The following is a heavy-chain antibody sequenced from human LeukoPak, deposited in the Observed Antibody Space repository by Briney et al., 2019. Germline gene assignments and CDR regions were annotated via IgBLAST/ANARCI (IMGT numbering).Heavy chain of an antibody. CDR2: INHSGST. CDR3: ARRGYSYGQRY. D-gene: IGHD5-18*01. Sequence: SETLSLTCTVSGGSISSYYWSWIRQPPGKGLEWIGEINHSGSTDYNPSLKSRVTISVNTSKNQFSLKLSSVTAADTAVYYCARRGYSYGQRYWGQGTLVTVSS. J-gene: IGHJ4*02. CDR1: GGSISSYY. V-gene: IGHV4-34*01.